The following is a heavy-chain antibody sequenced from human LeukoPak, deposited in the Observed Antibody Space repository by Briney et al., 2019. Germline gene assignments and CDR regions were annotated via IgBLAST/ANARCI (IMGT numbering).Heavy chain of an antibody. D-gene: IGHD3-10*01. Sequence: GGSLRLSCAASGFTFSSYGMHWVRQAPGKGLEWVALISYDGNNEYYADSVKGRFTISRDNAKNTLYLQMNSLRAEDTAMYYCARVSGSRNFYFGAFDIWGQGTMVTVSS. CDR3: ARVSGSRNFYFGAFDI. CDR1: GFTFSSYG. CDR2: ISYDGNNE. V-gene: IGHV3-33*05. J-gene: IGHJ3*02.